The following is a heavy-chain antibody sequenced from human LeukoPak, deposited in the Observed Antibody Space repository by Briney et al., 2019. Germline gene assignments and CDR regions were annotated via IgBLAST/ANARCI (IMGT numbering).Heavy chain of an antibody. V-gene: IGHV3-21*01. CDR3: ARQIKEGSYFDY. Sequence: PGGSLRLSCAASGFTFRTYNMNWVRQAPGKGLEWVSSITTSSTHIYYADAVNGRFTVSRDTDKNSLYLQMNSLRAEDTAVYYCARQIKEGSYFDYWGQGTLVTVSS. CDR1: GFTFRTYN. J-gene: IGHJ4*02. CDR2: ITTSSTHI.